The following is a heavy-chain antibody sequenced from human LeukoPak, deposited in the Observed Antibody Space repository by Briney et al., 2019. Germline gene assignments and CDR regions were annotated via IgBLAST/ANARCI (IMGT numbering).Heavy chain of an antibody. V-gene: IGHV1-69*13. CDR3: ARESGVPATAILGENWFDP. D-gene: IGHD2-2*02. CDR1: GGTFSSYA. Sequence: SVKVSCKASGGTFSSYAISWVRQAPGQGLEWMGGIIPIFGTANYAQKFQGRVTITADESTSTAYMELSSLRSEDTAVYYCARESGVPATAILGENWFDPWGQGTLVTVSS. CDR2: IIPIFGTA. J-gene: IGHJ5*02.